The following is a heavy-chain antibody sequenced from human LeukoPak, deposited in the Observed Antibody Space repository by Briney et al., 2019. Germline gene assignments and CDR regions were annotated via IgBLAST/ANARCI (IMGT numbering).Heavy chain of an antibody. J-gene: IGHJ4*02. CDR3: ARRYSSYDPFDY. CDR1: GFTLSTYD. V-gene: IGHV3-64*01. D-gene: IGHD5-12*01. CDR2: ISSNGGTT. Sequence: PGGSLRLSXAASGFTLSTYDMHWVRQAPGKGLEFVSAISSNGGTTYYANSVKGRFTISRSNSRNTLYLQMGSLRAEDMAVYYCARRYSSYDPFDYWGQGTLVTVSS.